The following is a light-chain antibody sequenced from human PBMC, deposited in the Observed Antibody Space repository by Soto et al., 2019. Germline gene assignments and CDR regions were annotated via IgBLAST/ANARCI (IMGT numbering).Light chain of an antibody. Sequence: QSALTQPASVSGSLGQSITISCTGAASDIGYYNFVSWYQQHPATPPKLIIYDVSHRPSGISFRFSGSKSGNTASLTISGLRAEDEAAYYCASYTGTDTPWVFGGGTKVTVL. CDR1: ASDIGYYNF. V-gene: IGLV2-14*03. J-gene: IGLJ3*02. CDR2: DVS. CDR3: ASYTGTDTPWV.